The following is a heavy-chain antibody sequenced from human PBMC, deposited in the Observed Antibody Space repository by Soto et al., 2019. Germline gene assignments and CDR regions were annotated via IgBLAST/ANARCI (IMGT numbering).Heavy chain of an antibody. D-gene: IGHD6-13*01. V-gene: IGHV4-39*01. J-gene: IGHJ5*02. Sequence: QLQLQESGPGLVKPSETLSLTCTVSGGSISSSSYYWGWIRQPPGKRLEWIGSIYYSGSTYYNPAPKTRVTMPVDTYKNPLPLKLSSVTAADTAVSYCARHRLAAAGTITYCFDPWGQGTLVIVSS. CDR2: IYYSGST. CDR3: ARHRLAAAGTITYCFDP. CDR1: GGSISSSSYY.